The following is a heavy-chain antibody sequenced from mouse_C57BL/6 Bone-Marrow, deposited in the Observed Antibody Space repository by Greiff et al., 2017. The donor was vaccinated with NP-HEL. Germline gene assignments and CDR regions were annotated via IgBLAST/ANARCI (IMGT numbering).Heavy chain of an antibody. CDR2: IDPETGGT. V-gene: IGHV1-15*01. Sequence: QVQLQQSGAELVRPGASVTLSCKASGYTFTDYEMHWVKQTPVHGLEWIGAIDPETGGTAYNQKFKGKAILTADKSSSTAYMELRSLTSEDSAVYYCKGTGQAFDYWGQGTTLTVSS. D-gene: IGHD3-2*02. J-gene: IGHJ2*01. CDR3: KGTGQAFDY. CDR1: GYTFTDYE.